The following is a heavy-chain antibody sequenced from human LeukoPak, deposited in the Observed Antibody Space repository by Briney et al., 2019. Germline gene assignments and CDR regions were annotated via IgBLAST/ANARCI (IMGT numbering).Heavy chain of an antibody. CDR3: ARDREYSYGYRYYFDY. J-gene: IGHJ4*02. Sequence: GSLRLSCAASGFTFSSYAMHWVRQAPGKGLEWGAVISYDGSNKYYADSVKGRFTISRDNSKNTLYLQMNSLRAEDTAVYYCARDREYSYGYRYYFDYWGQGTLVTVSS. V-gene: IGHV3-30-3*01. CDR2: ISYDGSNK. CDR1: GFTFSSYA. D-gene: IGHD5-18*01.